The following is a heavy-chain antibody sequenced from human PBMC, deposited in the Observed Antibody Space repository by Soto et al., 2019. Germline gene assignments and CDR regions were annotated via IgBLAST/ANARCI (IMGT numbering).Heavy chain of an antibody. Sequence: ASVKVSCKASGYTFTSYDINWVRQATGQGLEWMGWINPNSGNTGYAQKFQGRVTMTRNTSISTAYMELSSLRSEDTAVYYCARVQGTYYDILTGLDYWGQGTLVTVSS. J-gene: IGHJ4*02. CDR1: GYTFTSYD. CDR3: ARVQGTYYDILTGLDY. D-gene: IGHD3-9*01. V-gene: IGHV1-8*01. CDR2: INPNSGNT.